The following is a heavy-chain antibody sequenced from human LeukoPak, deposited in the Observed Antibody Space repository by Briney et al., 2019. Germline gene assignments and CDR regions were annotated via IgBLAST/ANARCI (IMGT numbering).Heavy chain of an antibody. CDR2: LSKSGNT. D-gene: IGHD3-9*01. J-gene: IGHJ3*02. V-gene: IGHV4-59*01. CDR3: ARARYVNSVYAFDI. CDR1: GGSISSYY. Sequence: PAETETLTCTVSGGSISSYYWSWIRLPPGKGLEWIGYLSKSGNTNYSPSLKSRVTIFGDTSKNQFFLKLSSVTAADTAVYYCARARYVNSVYAFDIWGEGTLVTVSS.